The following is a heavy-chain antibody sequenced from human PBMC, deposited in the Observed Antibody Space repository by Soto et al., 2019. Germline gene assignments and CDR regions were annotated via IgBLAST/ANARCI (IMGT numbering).Heavy chain of an antibody. CDR1: GFTFSSYA. CDR3: AKAGCSGGSCYSNYYYYYMDV. D-gene: IGHD2-15*01. CDR2: ISGSGGST. V-gene: IGHV3-23*01. J-gene: IGHJ6*03. Sequence: PGGSLRLSCAASGFTFSSYAMSWVRQAPGKGLEWVSAISGSGGSTYYADSVKGRFTISRDNSKNTLYLQMNSLRAEDTAVYYCAKAGCSGGSCYSNYYYYYMDVWAKGTTVTVSS.